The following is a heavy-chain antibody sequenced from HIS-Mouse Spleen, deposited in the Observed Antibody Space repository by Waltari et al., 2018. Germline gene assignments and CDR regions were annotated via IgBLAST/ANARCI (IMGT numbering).Heavy chain of an antibody. CDR1: AGSFSGYY. CDR3: ARGRRITMVRGVILDAFDI. V-gene: IGHV4-34*01. Sequence: QVQLQQWGAGLLKPSETLSLTCAVYAGSFSGYYWSWIRQPPGKGLEWIGEINHSGSTNYNPSLKSRVTISVDTSKNQFSLKLSSVTAADTAVYYCARGRRITMVRGVILDAFDIWGQGTMVTVSS. D-gene: IGHD3-10*01. CDR2: INHSGST. J-gene: IGHJ3*02.